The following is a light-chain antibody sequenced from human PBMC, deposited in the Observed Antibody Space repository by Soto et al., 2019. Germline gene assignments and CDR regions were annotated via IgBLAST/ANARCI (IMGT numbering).Light chain of an antibody. CDR1: QSINIW. V-gene: IGKV1-5*03. CDR3: QQYDTYPWT. CDR2: KAS. Sequence: DIQMTQSPSTLSASVGDRVTITCRASQSINIWLAWYQRKPGKAPNLLIYKASSLESGVPSRFSGSGSGTEFILSISSLQPDYFATYYCQQYDTYPWTFGRGTKLEIK. J-gene: IGKJ1*01.